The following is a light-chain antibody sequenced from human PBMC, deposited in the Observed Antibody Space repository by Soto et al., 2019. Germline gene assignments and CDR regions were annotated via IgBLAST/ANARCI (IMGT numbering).Light chain of an antibody. CDR2: SNN. J-gene: IGLJ1*01. CDR3: ATWDDSLSGHYV. CDR1: SSNIGSNY. Sequence: QSVLTQPPSASGTPGQRVTISCSGSSSNIGSNYVCWYQHLPGTAPKLLIYSNNQRPSGVPDRFSGSKSGTSASLAISGLRSEAEADYYCATWDDSLSGHYVFGTGTQLTVL. V-gene: IGLV1-47*02.